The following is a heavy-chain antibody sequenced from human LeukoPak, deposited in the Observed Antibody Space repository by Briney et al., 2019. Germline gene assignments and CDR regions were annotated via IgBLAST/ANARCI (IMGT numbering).Heavy chain of an antibody. CDR1: GFTFSNYG. CDR2: ISGSGGST. V-gene: IGHV3-23*01. J-gene: IGHJ6*04. CDR3: AELGITMIGGV. Sequence: GGSLRLSCAASGFTFSNYGMSWVRQAPGKGLEWVSAISGSGGSTYYADSVKGRFTISRDNAKNSLYLQMNSLRAEDTAVYYCAELGITMIGGVWGKGTTVTVSS. D-gene: IGHD3-10*02.